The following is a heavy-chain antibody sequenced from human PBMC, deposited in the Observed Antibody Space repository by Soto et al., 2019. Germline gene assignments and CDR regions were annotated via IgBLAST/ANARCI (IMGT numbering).Heavy chain of an antibody. D-gene: IGHD2-2*01. V-gene: IGHV5-10-1*01. CDR2: IDPSDSYT. Sequence: AESVKISCNGSGYSFTSDCISWVRQMPRKGLEWMGRIDPSDSYTNYSPSFQGHVTISADKSISTAYLQWSSLKASDTAMYYCATEYPPYGMDVWGQGTTVTVSS. CDR3: ATEYPPYGMDV. J-gene: IGHJ6*02. CDR1: GYSFTSDC.